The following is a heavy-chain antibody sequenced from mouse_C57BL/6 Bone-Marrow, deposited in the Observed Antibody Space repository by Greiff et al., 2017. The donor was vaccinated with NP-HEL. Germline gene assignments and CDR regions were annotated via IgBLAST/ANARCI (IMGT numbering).Heavy chain of an antibody. D-gene: IGHD2-3*01. V-gene: IGHV1-81*01. J-gene: IGHJ2*01. CDR1: GYTFTSYG. CDR3: ARGRWLLPFAY. Sequence: VQLQQSGAELARPGASVKLSCKASGYTFTSYGISWVKQRTGQGLEWIGEIYPRSGNTYYNEKFKSKATLTADKASSTAYMELRSLTSEDSAVYYCARGRWLLPFAYWGQGTTLTVSS. CDR2: IYPRSGNT.